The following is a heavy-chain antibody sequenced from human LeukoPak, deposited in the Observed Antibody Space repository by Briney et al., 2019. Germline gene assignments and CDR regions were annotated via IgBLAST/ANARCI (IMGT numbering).Heavy chain of an antibody. CDR2: ISWNSGSI. D-gene: IGHD6-13*01. Sequence: GGSLRLSCAASGFTFDDYAMQWVRQAPGRGLEWVSGISWNSGSIGYADSVKGRFTISRDNAKNSLYLQMSSLRAEDTALYYCAKAMGGATSSWSAFDIWGQGTMVTVSS. CDR1: GFTFDDYA. V-gene: IGHV3-9*01. CDR3: AKAMGGATSSWSAFDI. J-gene: IGHJ3*02.